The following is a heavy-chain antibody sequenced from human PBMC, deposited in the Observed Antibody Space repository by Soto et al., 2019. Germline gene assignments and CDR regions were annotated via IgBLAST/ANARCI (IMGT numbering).Heavy chain of an antibody. J-gene: IGHJ4*02. CDR3: AKEGGYYGILCGYALDY. CDR1: GFTFSSYA. V-gene: IGHV3-23*01. CDR2: ISGSGGSA. Sequence: VQLLESGGGLVQPGGSLRLSCAASGFTFSSYAMSWVRQAPGKGLEWVSAISGSGGSAYYADSVKGRFTISRDNSNNMLYLQMNILRAEDTAVYYCAKEGGYYGILCGYALDYWGQGNLVTVSS. D-gene: IGHD3-9*01.